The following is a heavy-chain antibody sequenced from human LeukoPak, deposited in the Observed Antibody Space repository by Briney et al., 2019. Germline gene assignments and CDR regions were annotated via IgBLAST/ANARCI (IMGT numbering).Heavy chain of an antibody. J-gene: IGHJ6*02. V-gene: IGHV1-2*02. Sequence: ASVKVSCKASGGTFSSYAISWVRQAPGQGLEWMGWINPNSGGTNYAQKFQGRVTMTRDTSISTAYMELSRLRSDDTAVYYCAIRGGNLVDTAMVTGYYYYGMDVWGQGTTVTVSS. CDR2: INPNSGGT. D-gene: IGHD5-18*01. CDR1: GGTFSSYA. CDR3: AIRGGNLVDTAMVTGYYYYGMDV.